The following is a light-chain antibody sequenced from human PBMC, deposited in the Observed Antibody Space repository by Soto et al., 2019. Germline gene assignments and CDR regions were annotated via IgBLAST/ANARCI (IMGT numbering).Light chain of an antibody. CDR3: SSYTSSSTRV. J-gene: IGLJ2*01. V-gene: IGLV2-14*03. CDR2: DVS. Sequence: QSALTQPASVSESPGQSITISCTGTSSDVGGYNYVSWYQHHPGKAPKLMIYDVSNRPSGVSNRFSGSKSGNTASLTISGLQAEDEADYYCSSYTSSSTRVFGGGTKLTVL. CDR1: SSDVGGYNY.